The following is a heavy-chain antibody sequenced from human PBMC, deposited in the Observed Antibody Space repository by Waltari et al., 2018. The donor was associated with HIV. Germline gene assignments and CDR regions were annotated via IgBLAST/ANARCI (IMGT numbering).Heavy chain of an antibody. Sequence: EVQLVESGGGLVEPGGSLRLSCAASGFTFTNTWMSWVRQAPGKGLEGVGRVKSKTDGGTTDYGAPVKGRFTISRDDSKNMLFLQMNSLKIEDTAVYYCTSGYRDYWGQGTLVTVSS. CDR2: VKSKTDGGTT. J-gene: IGHJ4*02. V-gene: IGHV3-15*01. CDR3: TSGYRDY. CDR1: GFTFTNTW. D-gene: IGHD3-16*02.